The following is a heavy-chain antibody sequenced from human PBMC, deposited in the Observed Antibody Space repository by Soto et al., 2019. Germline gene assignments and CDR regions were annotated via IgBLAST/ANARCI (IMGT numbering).Heavy chain of an antibody. D-gene: IGHD3-10*02. J-gene: IGHJ5*01. Sequence: QVQLQESGPGLVKPSETLSLTCTVSGGSISSYYWSWIRQPPGKGLEWIGFIFYSGSTSYNPSLMRRVTISVDTSEFQFSLTLNSVTAADTAVYYCASMIGDPVLSFDSWGQGTLVAVSS. CDR3: ASMIGDPVLSFDS. V-gene: IGHV4-59*01. CDR1: GGSISSYY. CDR2: IFYSGST.